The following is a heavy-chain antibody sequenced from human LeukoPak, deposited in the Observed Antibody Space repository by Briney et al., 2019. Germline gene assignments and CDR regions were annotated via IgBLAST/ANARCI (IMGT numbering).Heavy chain of an antibody. Sequence: SETLSHTCTVSGGSISSYYWSWIRQPPGKGLEWIGYIYYSGSTNYNPSLKSRVTISVDTSKNQFSLKLSSVTAEDTAVYYCAREVNSSSWYYYYYYGMDVWGQGTTVTVSS. D-gene: IGHD6-13*01. CDR3: AREVNSSSWYYYYYYGMDV. CDR2: IYYSGST. V-gene: IGHV4-59*01. J-gene: IGHJ6*02. CDR1: GGSISSYY.